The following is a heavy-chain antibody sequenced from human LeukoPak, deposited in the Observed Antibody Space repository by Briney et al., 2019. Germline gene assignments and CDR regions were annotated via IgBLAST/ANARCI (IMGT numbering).Heavy chain of an antibody. Sequence: SGGSLRLSCAASGFSFSQAWMSWVRQAPGKGLEWVGRLKSKKAGGTTDYAAPVKGRFIISRDDSKDTLYLQMNNLKTEDTAVYFCTTDDYYEKTPVDFDSFDIWGQGTMVTVSS. V-gene: IGHV3-15*01. CDR1: GFSFSQAW. CDR2: LKSKKAGGTT. D-gene: IGHD3-16*01. CDR3: TTDDYYEKTPVDFDSFDI. J-gene: IGHJ3*02.